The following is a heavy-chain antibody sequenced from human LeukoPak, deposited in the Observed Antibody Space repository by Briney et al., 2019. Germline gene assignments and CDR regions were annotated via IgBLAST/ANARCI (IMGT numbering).Heavy chain of an antibody. V-gene: IGHV4-59*01. D-gene: IGHD6-13*01. Sequence: SETLSLTCTVSGGSISSYYWSWIRQPPGKGLEWIGYIYYSGSTNHNPSLKSRVTISVDTSKNQFSLKLSSVTAADTAVYYCARVAYSSSWYLDSAFDYWGQGTLVTVSS. CDR3: ARVAYSSSWYLDSAFDY. CDR2: IYYSGST. J-gene: IGHJ4*02. CDR1: GGSISSYY.